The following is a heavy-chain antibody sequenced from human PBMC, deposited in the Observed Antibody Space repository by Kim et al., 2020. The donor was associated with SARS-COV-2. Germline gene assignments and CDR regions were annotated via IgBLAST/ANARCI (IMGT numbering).Heavy chain of an antibody. CDR1: GGSISSYY. CDR2: IYYSGST. V-gene: IGHV4-59*01. CDR3: ARDLGSSSELGRDGYHYYYYYGMDV. Sequence: SETLSLTCTVSGGSISSYYWSWIRQPPGKGLEWIGYIYYSGSTNYNPSLKSRVTISVDTSKNQFSLKLSSVTAADTAVYYCARDLGSSSELGRDGYHYYYYYGMDVWGQGTTVTVSS. J-gene: IGHJ6*02. D-gene: IGHD5-12*01.